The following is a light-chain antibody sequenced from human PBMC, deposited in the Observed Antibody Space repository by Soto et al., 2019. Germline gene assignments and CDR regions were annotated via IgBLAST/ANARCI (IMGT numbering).Light chain of an antibody. CDR1: QTISSW. V-gene: IGKV1-5*03. CDR2: KAS. CDR3: QQFNTFPWT. J-gene: IGKJ1*01. Sequence: DIQMTQSPSTLSGSVGARVTITCRASQTISSWLAWYQQKPGKAPKLLIYKASTLKSGVPSRFSGSGSGTEFTLTISSLQPGDFATYYCQQFNTFPWTFGQGTKVDIK.